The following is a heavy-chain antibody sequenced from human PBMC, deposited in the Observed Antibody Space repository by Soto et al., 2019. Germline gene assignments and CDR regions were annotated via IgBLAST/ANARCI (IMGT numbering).Heavy chain of an antibody. J-gene: IGHJ4*02. CDR2: IYPGDSDT. CDR1: GYSFTSYW. V-gene: IGHV5-51*01. Sequence: PGESVKISCXGSGYSFTSYWIGWVRQMPGKGLEWMGIIYPGDSDTRYSPSFQGQVTISADKSISTAYLQWSSLKASDTPMYYCARLAAAMAPFDYWGQGTLVTVSS. D-gene: IGHD5-18*01. CDR3: ARLAAAMAPFDY.